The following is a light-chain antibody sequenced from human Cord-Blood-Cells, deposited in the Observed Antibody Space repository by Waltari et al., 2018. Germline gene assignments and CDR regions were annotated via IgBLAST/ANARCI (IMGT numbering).Light chain of an antibody. J-gene: IGLJ3*02. CDR1: SSDVGGYNY. CDR3: SSYAGSNNLV. CDR2: EVS. Sequence: QSALTQPPSASGSPGQXVTXSCXGTSSDVGGYNYVSWYQQHPGKAPKLMIYEVSKRPSGVPDRFSGSKSGNTASLTVSGLQAEDEADYYCSSYAGSNNLVFGGGTKLTVL. V-gene: IGLV2-8*01.